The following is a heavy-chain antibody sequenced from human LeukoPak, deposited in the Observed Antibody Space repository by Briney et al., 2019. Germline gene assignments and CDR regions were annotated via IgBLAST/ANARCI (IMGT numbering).Heavy chain of an antibody. CDR1: RFAFSTYA. CDR2: ISSNGADT. CDR3: ANYRKPQGLDY. J-gene: IGHJ4*02. V-gene: IGHV3-23*01. D-gene: IGHD1-14*01. Sequence: GGSLRLSCAVSRFAFSTYAMTWVRQAPGQGLEYVSTISSNGADTYYADSVKGRFTISRDNSKNTLYSQMTSLRVEDTAVYYCANYRKPQGLDYWGQGTLVTVSS.